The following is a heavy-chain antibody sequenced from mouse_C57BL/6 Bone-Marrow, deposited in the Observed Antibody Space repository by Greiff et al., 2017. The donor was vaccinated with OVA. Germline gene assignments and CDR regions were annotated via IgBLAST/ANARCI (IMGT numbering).Heavy chain of an antibody. Sequence: EVQLVESGGGLVQHGGSLKLSCAASGFTFSDYGMAWVRQAPRKGPEWVAFISNLAYSIYYADTVTGRFTISRENAKNTLYLEMSSLRSEDTAMYYCARHYAWFAYWGQGTLVTVSA. J-gene: IGHJ3*01. V-gene: IGHV5-15*01. CDR2: ISNLAYSI. CDR3: ARHYAWFAY. CDR1: GFTFSDYG.